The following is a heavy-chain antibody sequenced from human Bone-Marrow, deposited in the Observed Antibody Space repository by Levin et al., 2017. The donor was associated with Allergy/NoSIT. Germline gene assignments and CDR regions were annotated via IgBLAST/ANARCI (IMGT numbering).Heavy chain of an antibody. J-gene: IGHJ5*02. CDR2: IKEDGSEE. CDR1: GFSFSNSW. CDR3: ARSPQDTKYNWFGP. Sequence: PGESLKISCSASGFSFSNSWMSWVRQAPGKGLEWVASIKEDGSEESYVDSVKGRFTISRDNADNSLSLQMNSLRAEDTAFYYCARSPQDTKYNWFGPWGQGTLVIVSS. V-gene: IGHV3-7*01.